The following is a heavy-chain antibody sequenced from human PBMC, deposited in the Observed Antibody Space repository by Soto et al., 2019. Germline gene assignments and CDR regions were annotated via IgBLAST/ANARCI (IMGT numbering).Heavy chain of an antibody. D-gene: IGHD3-10*01. Sequence: QVQLQESGPGQVKPAETLSLTCTVSGGSITNNYWSWIRQPPGKGLEWIGHVYYSGSTYYNPSFKSRVIMSADTSKNQFSLELSSVTAADTAVYYCARESGPGSYDWFDPWGQGTLVTVSS. CDR1: GGSITNNY. V-gene: IGHV4-30-4*01. CDR2: VYYSGST. J-gene: IGHJ5*02. CDR3: ARESGPGSYDWFDP.